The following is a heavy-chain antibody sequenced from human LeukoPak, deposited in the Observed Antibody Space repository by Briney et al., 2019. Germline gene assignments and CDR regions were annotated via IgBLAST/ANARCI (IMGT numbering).Heavy chain of an antibody. CDR3: ARDSRIRLGELSLFGPNWFDP. CDR1: GYTFTGYY. D-gene: IGHD3-16*02. Sequence: ASVNVSCKASGYTFTGYYMHWVRQAPGQGLEWMGWINPNSGGTNYAQKLQGRVTMTADTSTSTAYMELRSLRSDDTAAYYCARDSRIRLGELSLFGPNWFDPWGQGTLVTVSS. J-gene: IGHJ5*02. CDR2: INPNSGGT. V-gene: IGHV1-2*02.